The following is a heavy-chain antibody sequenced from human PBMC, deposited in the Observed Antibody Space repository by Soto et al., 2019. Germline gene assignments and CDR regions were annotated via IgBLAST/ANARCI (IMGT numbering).Heavy chain of an antibody. CDR1: GYTFTSYG. D-gene: IGHD6-19*01. V-gene: IGHV1-18*01. J-gene: IGHJ4*02. CDR3: ARDLDHSSGWSGHFDY. Sequence: ASLKVSCKASGYTFTSYGISWVRQAPGQGLEWMGWISAYNGNTNYAQKLQGRVTMTTDTSTSTAYMELRSLRSDDTAVYYCARDLDHSSGWSGHFDYWGQGTLVTVSS. CDR2: ISAYNGNT.